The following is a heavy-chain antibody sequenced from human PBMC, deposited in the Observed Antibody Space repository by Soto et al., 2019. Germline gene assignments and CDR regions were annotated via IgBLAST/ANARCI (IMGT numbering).Heavy chain of an antibody. D-gene: IGHD2-2*01. Sequence: GGSLRLSCAASGFTFSSYAMSWVRQAPGKGLEWVSAISGSGGSTYYADSVKGRFTISRDNSKNTLYLQMNSLRAEDTAVYYCAKSVGYCISTSCYAGYYYYGMDVWGQGTTVTVSS. V-gene: IGHV3-23*01. CDR3: AKSVGYCISTSCYAGYYYYGMDV. J-gene: IGHJ6*02. CDR2: ISGSGGST. CDR1: GFTFSSYA.